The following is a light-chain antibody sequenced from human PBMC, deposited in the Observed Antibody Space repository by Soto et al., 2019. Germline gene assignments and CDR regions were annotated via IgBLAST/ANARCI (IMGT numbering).Light chain of an antibody. CDR1: QSVRSNY. CDR3: QQYGGSPYT. CDR2: GAS. Sequence: EIVLTQSPGTLSLSPGERATLSCRASQSVRSNYLAWYQQKPGQAPRLLIYGASSRATGIPDRFSGTGSGTDFTLTISRLEPEESAVYYCQQYGGSPYTFGQGTKLEIK. V-gene: IGKV3-20*01. J-gene: IGKJ2*01.